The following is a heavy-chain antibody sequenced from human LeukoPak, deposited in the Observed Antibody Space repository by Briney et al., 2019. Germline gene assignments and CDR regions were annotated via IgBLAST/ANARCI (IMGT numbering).Heavy chain of an antibody. CDR3: ARTQSPQDAFDI. Sequence: PSETLSLTCAVYGGSFSGYYWSWIRQPPGKGLEWIGEINHSGSTNYNPSLKSRVTISVDTSKNQFSLKLSSVTAADTAVYYCARTQSPQDAFDIWGQGTMVTVSS. V-gene: IGHV4-34*01. CDR1: GGSFSGYY. CDR2: INHSGST. J-gene: IGHJ3*02.